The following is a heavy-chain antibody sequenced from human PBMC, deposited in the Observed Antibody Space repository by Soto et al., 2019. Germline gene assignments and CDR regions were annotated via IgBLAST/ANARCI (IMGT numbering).Heavy chain of an antibody. CDR2: SFPSGST. D-gene: IGHD6-13*01. J-gene: IGHJ6*02. V-gene: IGHV4-59*01. CDR1: GNSISTYY. CDR3: AGKFDSSSWYVLSQKIGGYGMAV. Sequence: SETLSLTCTVSGNSISTYYCSWIRQAPGRGLEWIGYSFPSGSTKYNPSLKSRATISVDTAKNQFSLKLSSVTAADTAVYYCAGKFDSSSWYVLSQKIGGYGMAVWGQGTTVTVSS.